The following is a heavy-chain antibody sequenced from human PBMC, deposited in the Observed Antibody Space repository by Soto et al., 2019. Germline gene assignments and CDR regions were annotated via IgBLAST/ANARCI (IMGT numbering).Heavy chain of an antibody. CDR3: ARQRITPAQYFFDY. Sequence: SESLSLTCAVSGYTISSGYYWGWLRQPPGKALEWIGDIYHSGSTNYNPSLESRVTISLDTSKNQFSLKLTSVTAADTAVYYCARQRITPAQYFFDYWGQGSLATVSS. D-gene: IGHD2-2*01. V-gene: IGHV4-38-2*01. CDR1: GYTISSGYY. J-gene: IGHJ4*02. CDR2: IYHSGST.